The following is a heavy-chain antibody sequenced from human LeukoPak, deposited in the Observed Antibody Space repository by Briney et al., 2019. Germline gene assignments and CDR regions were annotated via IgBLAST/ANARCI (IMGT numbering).Heavy chain of an antibody. J-gene: IGHJ6*04. Sequence: GGSLRLSCVASGFTFSTYEMNWVRQAPGKGLEWLSYISSSGGTIYYADSVKGRFTISRDNAKNSLSLLMNSLRAEDTAVYYCAELGITMIGGVWGKGTTVTISS. V-gene: IGHV3-48*03. CDR2: ISSSGGTI. CDR3: AELGITMIGGV. D-gene: IGHD3-10*02. CDR1: GFTFSTYE.